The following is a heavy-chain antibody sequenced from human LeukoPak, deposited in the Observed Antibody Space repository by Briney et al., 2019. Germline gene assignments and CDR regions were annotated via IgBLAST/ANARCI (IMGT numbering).Heavy chain of an antibody. D-gene: IGHD2/OR15-2a*01. Sequence: PGGSLRLSCAASGFTFSSYAMNWVRQAPGKGLEWVSSITSSNNYIYYGDSVKGRFTISRDDAKNSLFLQMNSLRAEDTATYYCARGEFGDYYYFYMDVWGKGTTVTVSS. J-gene: IGHJ6*03. V-gene: IGHV3-21*01. CDR2: ITSSNNYI. CDR1: GFTFSSYA. CDR3: ARGEFGDYYYFYMDV.